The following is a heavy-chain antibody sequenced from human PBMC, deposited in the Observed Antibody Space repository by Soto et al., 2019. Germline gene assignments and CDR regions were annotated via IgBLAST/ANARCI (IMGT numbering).Heavy chain of an antibody. CDR2: MDPNSGNT. J-gene: IGHJ4*02. D-gene: IGHD3-9*01. CDR1: GYTFTSYD. V-gene: IGHV1-8*01. Sequence: ASVKVSCKASGYTFTSYDINWVRQATGQGLEWMGWMDPNSGNTGYAQKFQGRVTMTRNTSISTAYMELSSLRSDDTAVYYCARNRTISWDFDYWGQGTLVTVSS. CDR3: ARNRTISWDFDY.